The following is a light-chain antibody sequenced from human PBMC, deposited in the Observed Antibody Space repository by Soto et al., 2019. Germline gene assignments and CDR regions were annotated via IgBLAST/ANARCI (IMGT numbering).Light chain of an antibody. J-gene: IGKJ1*01. Sequence: ETVMTQSPAALSVSPGERPTLSCRASQSVSSNLAWYHQKPGQAPRLLIYGASTRATGIPARFSGSGSGTEFTLTISSLQSEDFAVYYCQQYNNWPWGFGQGTKVDIK. CDR2: GAS. CDR3: QQYNNWPWG. CDR1: QSVSSN. V-gene: IGKV3-15*01.